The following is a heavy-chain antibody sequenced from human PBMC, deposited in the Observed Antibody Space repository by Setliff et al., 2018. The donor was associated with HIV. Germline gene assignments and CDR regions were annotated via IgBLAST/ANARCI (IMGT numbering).Heavy chain of an antibody. CDR1: GFTFSSYA. D-gene: IGHD1-26*01. CDR3: VKDGTLIGRYYQFFDA. Sequence: PGGSLRLSCAASGFTFSSYAMSWVRQAPGRGLEWVANIGPDGSVRNYADSVKGRFTVSRDNAKNSVYLQMTSLRPEDTAFYCCVKDGTLIGRYYQFFDAWGKGIMVTVSS. V-gene: IGHV3-7*03. CDR2: IGPDGSVR. J-gene: IGHJ6*04.